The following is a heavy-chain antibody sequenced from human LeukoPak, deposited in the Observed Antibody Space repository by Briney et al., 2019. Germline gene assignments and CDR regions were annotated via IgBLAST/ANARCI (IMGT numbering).Heavy chain of an antibody. CDR3: ARAGEYYDFWSGYCSDQYYFDY. J-gene: IGHJ4*02. CDR2: INAGNGNT. D-gene: IGHD3-3*01. V-gene: IGHV1-3*01. CDR1: GYTFASYA. Sequence: ASVKVSCKASGYTFASYAMHWVRQAPGQRLEWMGWINAGNGNTRYSQKFQGRVTITRDTSASTAYMELSSLRSEDTAVYYCARAGEYYDFWSGYCSDQYYFDYWGQGTLVTVSS.